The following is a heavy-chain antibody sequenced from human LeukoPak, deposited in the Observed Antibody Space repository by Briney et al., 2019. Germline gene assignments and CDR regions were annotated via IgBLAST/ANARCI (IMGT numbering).Heavy chain of an antibody. D-gene: IGHD3-10*02. V-gene: IGHV3-30*04. J-gene: IGHJ6*04. CDR2: ISY. Sequence: TGKSLRLSCAASRFTFSSYAMHWVRQAPGKGLEWVAIISYDADSVKGRFTISRDNSRNTLYLQMNSLRAEDTAVYYCAELGITMIGGVWGKGTTVTISS. CDR1: RFTFSSYA. CDR3: AELGITMIGGV.